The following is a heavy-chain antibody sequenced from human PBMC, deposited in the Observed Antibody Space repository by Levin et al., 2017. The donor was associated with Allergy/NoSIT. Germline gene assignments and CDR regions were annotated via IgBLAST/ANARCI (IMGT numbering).Heavy chain of an antibody. CDR1: GFTFSSYG. CDR3: AKVPGRDSSSSFDY. V-gene: IGHV3-30*18. CDR2: ISYDGSNK. D-gene: IGHD6-6*01. J-gene: IGHJ4*02. Sequence: GGSLRLSCAASGFTFSSYGMHWVRQAPGKGLEWVAVISYDGSNKYYADSVKGRFTISRDNSKNTLYLQMNSLRAEDTAVYYCAKVPGRDSSSSFDYWGQGTLVTVSS.